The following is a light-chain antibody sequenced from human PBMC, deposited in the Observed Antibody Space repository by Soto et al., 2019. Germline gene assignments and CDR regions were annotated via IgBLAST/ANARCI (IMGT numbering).Light chain of an antibody. CDR3: LLYLGGGIWV. Sequence: QTVVTQEPSFSVSPGGTVTLTCGLSSGPVFTSSYPNWYQQTPGQAPRTLIFNTNTRSSGVPDRFSGSILGDKPAPPIPGAQADDDSYYYCLLYLGGGIWVFGGGTKLTVL. J-gene: IGLJ3*02. CDR2: NTN. CDR1: SGPVFTSSY. V-gene: IGLV8-61*01.